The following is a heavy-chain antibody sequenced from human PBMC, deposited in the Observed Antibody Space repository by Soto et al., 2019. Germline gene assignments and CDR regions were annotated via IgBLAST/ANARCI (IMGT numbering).Heavy chain of an antibody. D-gene: IGHD4-4*01. CDR3: AHPTTPVRFDY. J-gene: IGHJ4*01. Sequence: GGSLRLFCAASGFTFSRYAMSWVRQAPGKGLEWVSAISGSGGSTYYADSVKGRFTISRDNSKNTLYLQMNSLRAEDTAVYYCAHPTTPVRFDYWGHGTPVPVS. CDR1: GFTFSRYA. V-gene: IGHV3-23*01. CDR2: ISGSGGST.